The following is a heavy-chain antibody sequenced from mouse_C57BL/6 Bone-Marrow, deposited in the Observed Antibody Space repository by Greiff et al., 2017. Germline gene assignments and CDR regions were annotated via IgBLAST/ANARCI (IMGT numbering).Heavy chain of an antibody. J-gene: IGHJ2*01. CDR3: TSFITTAELNFDY. Sequence: VQLQQSGAELVRPGASVKLSCTASGFNIKDDYMHWVKQRPEQGLEWIGWIVPENGDTEYASKFQGKATITADTSSNTAYLQRSSLTSEDTAVYYCTSFITTAELNFDYWGQGTTLTVSS. CDR1: GFNIKDDY. V-gene: IGHV14-4*01. CDR2: IVPENGDT. D-gene: IGHD1-1*01.